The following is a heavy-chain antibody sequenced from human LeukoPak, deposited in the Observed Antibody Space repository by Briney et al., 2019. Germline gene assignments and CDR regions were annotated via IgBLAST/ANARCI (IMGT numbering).Heavy chain of an antibody. V-gene: IGHV3-21*01. D-gene: IGHD3-10*01. Sequence: GGSLRLSCAASGFRFSDFSMHWVRQAPGKGLEWVSCISSSSSHIYYADSVKGRFTISRDNAKNSLYLQMNSLRAEDTAVYYCATSYFGSVYWGQGTLVTVSS. CDR3: ATSYFGSVY. CDR2: ISSSSSHI. CDR1: GFRFSDFS. J-gene: IGHJ4*02.